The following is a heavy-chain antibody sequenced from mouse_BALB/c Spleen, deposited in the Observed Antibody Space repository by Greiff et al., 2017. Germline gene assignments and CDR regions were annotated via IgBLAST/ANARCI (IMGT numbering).Heavy chain of an antibody. D-gene: IGHD2-4*01. V-gene: IGHV3-6*02. CDR1: GYSITSGYY. CDR3: ARDSGNYDYDGGFAY. J-gene: IGHJ3*01. CDR2: ISYDGSN. Sequence: EVQRVESGPGLVKPSQSLSLTCSVTGYSITSGYYWNWIRQFPGNKLEWMGYISYDGSNNYNPSLKNRISITRDTSKNQFFLKLNSVTTEDTATYYCARDSGNYDYDGGFAYWGQGTLVTVSA.